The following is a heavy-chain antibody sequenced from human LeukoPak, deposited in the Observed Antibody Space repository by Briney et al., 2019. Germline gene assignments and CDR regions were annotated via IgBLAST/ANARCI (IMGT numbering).Heavy chain of an antibody. V-gene: IGHV3-23*01. CDR1: GLTFGNYV. Sequence: GGSLRLSCAASGLTFGNYVMTWVRQAPGKGLEWVSSMSGGGGYIFYADSVKGRFTISRDNSKNTLYLHMSSLRVDDTAIYYCAKSRESSIWYSLGDYWGQGTLVTVSS. CDR3: AKSRESSIWYSLGDY. CDR2: MSGGGGYI. J-gene: IGHJ4*02. D-gene: IGHD6-13*01.